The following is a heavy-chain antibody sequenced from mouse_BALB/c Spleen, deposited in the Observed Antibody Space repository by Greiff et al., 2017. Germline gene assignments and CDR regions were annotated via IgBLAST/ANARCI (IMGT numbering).Heavy chain of an antibody. Sequence: VHVKQSGAELVKPGASVKLSCTASGFNIKDTYMHWVKQRPEQGLEWIGRIDPANGNTKYDPKFQGKATITADTSSNTAYLQLSSLTSEDTAVYYCARYYGSSYNFDYWGQGTTLTVSS. V-gene: IGHV14-3*02. CDR1: GFNIKDTY. CDR3: ARYYGSSYNFDY. J-gene: IGHJ2*01. D-gene: IGHD1-1*01. CDR2: IDPANGNT.